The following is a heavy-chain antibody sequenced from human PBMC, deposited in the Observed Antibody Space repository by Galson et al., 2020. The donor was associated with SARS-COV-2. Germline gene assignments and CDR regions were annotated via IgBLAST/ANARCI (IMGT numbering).Heavy chain of an antibody. CDR3: ARALLAVATREHGWFDP. CDR1: GYSFTSYW. CDR2: IYPGDSDT. D-gene: IGHD6-19*01. Sequence: GESLKISCKGSGYSFTSYWIGWVRQMPGKSLEWMGIIYPGDSDTRYSQSFQGQVTISADKSISTAYLQWSSLKASDTAMYYCARALLAVATREHGWFDPWGQGTLVTFSS. J-gene: IGHJ5*02. V-gene: IGHV5-51*01.